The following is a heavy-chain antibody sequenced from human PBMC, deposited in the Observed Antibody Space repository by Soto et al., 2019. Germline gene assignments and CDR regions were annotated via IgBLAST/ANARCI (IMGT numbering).Heavy chain of an antibody. D-gene: IGHD1-1*01. J-gene: IGHJ6*04. CDR1: DGSISTSSYY. Sequence: SETLSLTCTVSDGSISTSSYYWGWIRQSPGKGLEWIGTIFYTGRTYYNPSLESRVTLSVDTSKNQFSLKLSSVTAADTAVYYCARGKKWNDVSGIAVWGKGTTVTVSS. V-gene: IGHV4-39*01. CDR2: IFYTGRT. CDR3: ARGKKWNDVSGIAV.